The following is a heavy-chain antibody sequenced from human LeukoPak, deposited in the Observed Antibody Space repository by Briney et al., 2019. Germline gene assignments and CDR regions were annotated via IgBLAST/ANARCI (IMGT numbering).Heavy chain of an antibody. J-gene: IGHJ4*02. CDR1: GFTFSTYT. CDR2: ISYDGSSE. D-gene: IGHD2-15*01. CDR3: AAEYCGGGFCYTRHSGHDY. V-gene: IGHV3-30*04. Sequence: GGSLRLSCAVSGFTFSTYTMHWVRQAPGKGLEWVAVISYDGSSEYYADSVKGRFTISRDSSRNTLHLQMNSLRDEDTAVYFCAAEYCGGGFCYTRHSGHDYWGQGTLVTVSS.